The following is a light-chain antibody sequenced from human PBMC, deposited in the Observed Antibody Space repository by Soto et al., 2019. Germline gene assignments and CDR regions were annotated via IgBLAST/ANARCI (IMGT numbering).Light chain of an antibody. V-gene: IGKV1-39*01. Sequence: DILMTQSPSSLSASVGDRVTITCRASQSITSSLNWYQWKPGKAPKLLIYAASSLQSGVPSRFSGSGSGTDFNFTISRLQPEDFATYYCHQSYSAPQAFGPGTKVDIK. CDR1: QSITSS. CDR2: AAS. J-gene: IGKJ3*01. CDR3: HQSYSAPQA.